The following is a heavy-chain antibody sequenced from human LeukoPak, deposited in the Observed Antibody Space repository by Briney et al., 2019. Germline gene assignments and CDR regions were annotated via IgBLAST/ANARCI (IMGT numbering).Heavy chain of an antibody. CDR2: ISAYNGNT. Sequence: WASVKVSCKASGYTFTSYGISLVRQAPGQGLEWMGWISAYNGNTNYAQKLQGRVTMTTDASTSTAYMELRSLRSDDTAVYYCARVHIVVVTASPTGNAFDIWGQGTMVTVSS. D-gene: IGHD2-21*02. CDR3: ARVHIVVVTASPTGNAFDI. J-gene: IGHJ3*02. V-gene: IGHV1-18*01. CDR1: GYTFTSYG.